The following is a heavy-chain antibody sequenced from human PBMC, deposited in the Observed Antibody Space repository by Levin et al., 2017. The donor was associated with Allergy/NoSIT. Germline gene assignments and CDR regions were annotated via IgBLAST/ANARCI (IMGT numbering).Heavy chain of an antibody. CDR2: IYYSGST. Sequence: PSETLSLTCTVSGGSISSSSYYWGWIRQPPGKGLEWIGSIYYSGSTYYNPSLKSRVTISVDTSKNQFSLKLSSVTAADTAVYYCARQDRVLLWTRDWFDPWGQGTLVTVSS. CDR1: GGSISSSSYY. V-gene: IGHV4-39*01. CDR3: ARQDRVLLWTRDWFDP. J-gene: IGHJ5*02. D-gene: IGHD3-10*01.